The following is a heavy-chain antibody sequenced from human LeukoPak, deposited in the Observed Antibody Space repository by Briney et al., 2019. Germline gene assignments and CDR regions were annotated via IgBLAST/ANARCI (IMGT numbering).Heavy chain of an antibody. J-gene: IGHJ4*02. V-gene: IGHV1-18*01. CDR3: ARIGPAIAAAGKLDY. CDR2: ISASNGDT. Sequence: GASVKVSCKASGYTFTNYGITWVRQAPGQGLEWMGWISASNGDTHYSEKFQDRITVTTDTSTSTAYMELRSLVSDDTAVYYCARIGPAIAAAGKLDYWGQGTLVTVSS. CDR1: GYTFTNYG. D-gene: IGHD6-13*01.